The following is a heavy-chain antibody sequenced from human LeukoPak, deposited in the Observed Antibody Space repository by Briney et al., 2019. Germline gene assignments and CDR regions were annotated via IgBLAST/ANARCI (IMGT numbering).Heavy chain of an antibody. J-gene: IGHJ2*01. CDR3: ARTRSDYGDWYFDL. Sequence: SETLSLTCSVSGGSVSSGSYYWSWIRQPPGKGPEWIGYIHYSGSTKYNPSLKGRVTISLDTSKNQFSLKLNSVTAADTAVYYCARTRSDYGDWYFDLWGRGTLVTVSS. D-gene: IGHD4-17*01. CDR1: GGSVSSGSYY. CDR2: IHYSGST. V-gene: IGHV4-61*01.